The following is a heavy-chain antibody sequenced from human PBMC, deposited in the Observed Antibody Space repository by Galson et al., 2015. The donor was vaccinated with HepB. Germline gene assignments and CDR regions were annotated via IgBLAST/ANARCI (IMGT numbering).Heavy chain of an antibody. CDR3: AREREGNPEAEF. CDR2: IYGRGNT. V-gene: IGHV3-53*01. D-gene: IGHD5-24*01. J-gene: IGHJ4*02. CDR1: GFTVNTR. Sequence: SLRLSCAASGFTVNTRMSWFRQAPGKGLEWVSVIYGRGNTYYADSVKGRFTISRDNSKNTLYLQMNSLGAEDTAMYYCAREREGNPEAEFWGQGTLVTVPS.